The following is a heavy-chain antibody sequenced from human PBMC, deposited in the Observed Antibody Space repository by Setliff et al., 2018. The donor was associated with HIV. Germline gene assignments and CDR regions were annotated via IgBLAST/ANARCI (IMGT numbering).Heavy chain of an antibody. D-gene: IGHD3-22*01. Sequence: GGSLRLSCEASGFTFSTYGMNWVRHAPGKGLEWVAQISSSGFPIYYADSVKGRFTISRDNSKSTLYLQMNSLRAEDTAVYYCAKDRGSGYYSPSDYWGQGTLVTVSS. J-gene: IGHJ4*02. CDR1: GFTFSTYG. CDR3: AKDRGSGYYSPSDY. V-gene: IGHV3-23*01. CDR2: ISSSGFPI.